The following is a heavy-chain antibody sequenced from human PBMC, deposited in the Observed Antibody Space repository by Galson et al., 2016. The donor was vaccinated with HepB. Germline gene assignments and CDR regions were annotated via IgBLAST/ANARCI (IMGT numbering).Heavy chain of an antibody. CDR2: SRNKGSRYSS. J-gene: IGHJ4*02. V-gene: IGHV3-72*01. CDR3: ARLHYDGSIFHPFDC. D-gene: IGHD3-22*01. CDR1: GFTFTDHF. Sequence: SLRLSCAASGFTFTDHFVDWVRQAPGKGLEWVGRSRNKGSRYSSEYAASVKGRFNMPRDDSQTSLYLQMNSLTTADTAVYYCARLHYDGSIFHPFDCWGQGTLVTVSS.